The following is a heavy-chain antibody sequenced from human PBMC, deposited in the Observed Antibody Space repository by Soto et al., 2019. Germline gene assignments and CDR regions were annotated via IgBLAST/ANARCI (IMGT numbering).Heavy chain of an antibody. Sequence: PSETLSLTCTVSGGSISSYYWSWIRQPPGKGLEWIGYIYYSGSTNYNPSLKSRVTIPVDTSKNQFSLKLSSVTAADTAVYYCATSGRAGYYYYYGMDVWGQGTTVTVSS. CDR1: GGSISSYY. D-gene: IGHD3-10*01. CDR2: IYYSGST. V-gene: IGHV4-59*01. J-gene: IGHJ6*02. CDR3: ATSGRAGYYYYYGMDV.